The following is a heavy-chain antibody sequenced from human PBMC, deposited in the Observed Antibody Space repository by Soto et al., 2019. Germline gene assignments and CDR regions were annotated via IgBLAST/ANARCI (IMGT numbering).Heavy chain of an antibody. CDR3: AKDGNPIPYLTGYYRLGWFDP. CDR1: GFTFSSYA. D-gene: IGHD3-9*01. Sequence: GGSLRLSCAASGFTFSSYAMSWVRQAPGKGLEWVSAISGSGGSTYYADSVKGRFTISRDNSKNTLYLQMNGLRAEDTAVYYCAKDGNPIPYLTGYYRLGWFDPWGQGTLVTVSS. V-gene: IGHV3-23*01. J-gene: IGHJ5*02. CDR2: ISGSGGST.